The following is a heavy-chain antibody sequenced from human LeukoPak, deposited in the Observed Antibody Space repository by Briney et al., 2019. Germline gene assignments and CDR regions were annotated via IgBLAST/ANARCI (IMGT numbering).Heavy chain of an antibody. D-gene: IGHD7-27*01. CDR1: GYSFTNDW. CDR3: ARVAELGSCEFAY. J-gene: IGHJ4*02. Sequence: GESLKISCKGSGYSFTNDWIGWVRQMPGKGLEWMGIIYPGDSDTRYSPSFQGQATISADKSISTAYLQWSSLKASDTAMYYCARVAELGSCEFAYWGQGTLVTVSS. CDR2: IYPGDSDT. V-gene: IGHV5-51*01.